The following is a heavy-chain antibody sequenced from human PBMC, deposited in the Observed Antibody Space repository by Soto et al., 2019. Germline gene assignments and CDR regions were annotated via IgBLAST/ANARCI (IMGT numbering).Heavy chain of an antibody. D-gene: IGHD4-17*01. CDR3: AISYGDYVRVIDY. J-gene: IGHJ4*02. CDR2: INPSGGST. CDR1: GYTFTSYY. V-gene: IGHV1-46*03. Sequence: QVQLVQSGAEVKKPGASVKVSCKASGYTFTSYYMHWVRQAPGQGLEWMGIINPSGGSTSYAQKFHGRVTMTRDTSTSTVYMELSSLRSEDTAVYYCAISYGDYVRVIDYWGQGTLVTVSS.